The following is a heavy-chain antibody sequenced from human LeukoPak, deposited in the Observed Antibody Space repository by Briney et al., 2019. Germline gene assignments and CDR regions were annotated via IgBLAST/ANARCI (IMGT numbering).Heavy chain of an antibody. CDR3: ARDLGGNSSYYYYMDV. Sequence: ASVKVSCKASGYTFTSYAMNWVRQAPGQGLEWMGWINTNTGNPTYAQGFTGRFVFSLDTSVSTAYLQISSLKAEDTAVYYCARDLGGNSSYYYYMDVWGKGTTVTISS. V-gene: IGHV7-4-1*02. CDR1: GYTFTSYA. D-gene: IGHD4-23*01. J-gene: IGHJ6*03. CDR2: INTNTGNP.